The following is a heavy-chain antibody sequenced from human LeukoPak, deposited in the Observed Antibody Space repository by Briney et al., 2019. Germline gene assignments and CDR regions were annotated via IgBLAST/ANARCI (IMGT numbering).Heavy chain of an antibody. Sequence: SETLSLTCTVSGGSISSYYWSWIRQTPGKGLEWIGYIYYSGSTNYNPSIKSRVTISVDTSKNQFSLKLSSVTAADTAVYYCARSPAYYYDSSGTFDYWGQGTLVTVSS. J-gene: IGHJ4*02. CDR2: IYYSGST. V-gene: IGHV4-59*01. CDR1: GGSISSYY. D-gene: IGHD3-22*01. CDR3: ARSPAYYYDSSGTFDY.